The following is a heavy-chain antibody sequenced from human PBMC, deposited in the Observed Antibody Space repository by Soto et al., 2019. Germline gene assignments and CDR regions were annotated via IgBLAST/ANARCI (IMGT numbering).Heavy chain of an antibody. CDR2: ITYSGGT. D-gene: IGHD2-2*01. V-gene: IGHV4-39*01. Sequence: SETLSLTCTVSGGSVSSSVYYWGWIRQPPGKGLEWIGFITYSGGTYYKSSPESRLTISVDTSKNQFSLKLNSVTATDTAVYYCVRAPVRDAPYLLAYWGQGTLVTVSS. J-gene: IGHJ4*02. CDR3: VRAPVRDAPYLLAY. CDR1: GGSVSSSVYY.